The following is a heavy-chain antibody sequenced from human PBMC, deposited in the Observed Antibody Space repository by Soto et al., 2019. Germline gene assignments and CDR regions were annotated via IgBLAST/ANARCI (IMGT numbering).Heavy chain of an antibody. CDR1: GFTFSSYA. D-gene: IGHD2-2*01. CDR3: AKDDRGYQLPYYYYAMDV. CDR2: ISGSGGST. J-gene: IGHJ6*02. V-gene: IGHV3-23*01. Sequence: EVQLLESGGGLVQPGGSLRLSCAASGFTFSSYAMSWVRQAPGKGLEWVSAISGSGGSTYYADSVKGRFTISRDNSKHTLYLQLNSLRAEDTDVYDCAKDDRGYQLPYYYYAMDVWGQGTTVTVSS.